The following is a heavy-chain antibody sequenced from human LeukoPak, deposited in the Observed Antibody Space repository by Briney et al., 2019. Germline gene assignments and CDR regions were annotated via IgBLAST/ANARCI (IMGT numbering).Heavy chain of an antibody. Sequence: PGRSLRLSCAASGFTFSSYGMHWVRQAPGKVLAWVAVISYDVSNKYYADSVKGRVTICRDNPKNTLYLQMNSLRAEDTAVYYCAKSKPAYYYYGMDVWGQGTTVTVSS. D-gene: IGHD2-2*01. V-gene: IGHV3-30*18. CDR3: AKSKPAYYYYGMDV. CDR2: ISYDVSNK. CDR1: GFTFSSYG. J-gene: IGHJ6*02.